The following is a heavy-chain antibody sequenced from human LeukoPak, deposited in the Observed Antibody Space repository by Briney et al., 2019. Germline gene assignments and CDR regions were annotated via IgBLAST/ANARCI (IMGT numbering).Heavy chain of an antibody. CDR1: GGTFSSYT. CDR2: IIPILGIA. J-gene: IGHJ6*03. D-gene: IGHD3-3*01. V-gene: IGHV1-69*02. CDR3: ARGWSGYSSYYYYYYMDV. Sequence: SVKLSCKASGGTFSSYTISWVRQPPGQGLEWMGRIIPILGIANYAQKFQGRVTITADKSTSTAYMELSSLRSEDTAVYYCARGWSGYSSYYYYYYMDVWGKGTTVTVSS.